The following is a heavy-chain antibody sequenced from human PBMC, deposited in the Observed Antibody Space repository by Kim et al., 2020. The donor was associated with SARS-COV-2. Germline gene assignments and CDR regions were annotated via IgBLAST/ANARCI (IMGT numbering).Heavy chain of an antibody. Sequence: GGSLRLSCAASGFTFSSYAMSWVRQAPGKGLEWVSAISGSGGSTYYADSVKGRFTISRDNSKNTLYLQMNSLRAEDTAVYYCAKEGAWLVRSYYYYYYGMDVWGQGTTVTVSS. CDR2: ISGSGGST. D-gene: IGHD6-19*01. J-gene: IGHJ6*02. CDR1: GFTFSSYA. CDR3: AKEGAWLVRSYYYYYYGMDV. V-gene: IGHV3-23*01.